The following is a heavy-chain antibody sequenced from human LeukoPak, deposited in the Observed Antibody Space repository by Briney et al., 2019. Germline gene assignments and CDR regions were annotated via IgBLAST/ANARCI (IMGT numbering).Heavy chain of an antibody. CDR2: ISWNSGSI. Sequence: GGSLRLSCAASGFTFDDYAMHWVRQAPGKGLEWVSGISWNSGSIGYADSVKGRSTISRDNAKNSLYLQMNSLRAEDMALYYCAKDPQKYSSSDAFDIWGQGTMVTVSS. J-gene: IGHJ3*02. D-gene: IGHD6-6*01. V-gene: IGHV3-9*03. CDR1: GFTFDDYA. CDR3: AKDPQKYSSSDAFDI.